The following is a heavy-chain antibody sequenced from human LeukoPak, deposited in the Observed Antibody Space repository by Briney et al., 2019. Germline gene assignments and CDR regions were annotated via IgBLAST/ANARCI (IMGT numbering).Heavy chain of an antibody. Sequence: GASVKVSCKASGYTFTDYYMHWVQQAPGKGLEWMGRVDPEDGETKYAEKFQGRVTITRNTSISTAYMELSSLRSEDTAVYYCARGPPAARRNWFDPWGQGTLVTVSS. CDR2: VDPEDGET. D-gene: IGHD5-24*01. CDR1: GYTFTDYY. V-gene: IGHV1-69-2*01. J-gene: IGHJ5*02. CDR3: ARGPPAARRNWFDP.